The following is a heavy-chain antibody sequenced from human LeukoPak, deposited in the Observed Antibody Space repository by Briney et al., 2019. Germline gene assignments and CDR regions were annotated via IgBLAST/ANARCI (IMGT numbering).Heavy chain of an antibody. J-gene: IGHJ4*02. D-gene: IGHD3-22*01. Sequence: GGSLRLSCAASGFTFSTYAITWVRQAPGQGLEWVSAISDYGGGTYYADSAKGRFTVSRDNSKNTLYLQMNSLRAEDTAVYYCARALTPPYYYDSSGYYEDYWGQGTLVTVSS. V-gene: IGHV3-23*01. CDR2: ISDYGGGT. CDR1: GFTFSTYA. CDR3: ARALTPPYYYDSSGYYEDY.